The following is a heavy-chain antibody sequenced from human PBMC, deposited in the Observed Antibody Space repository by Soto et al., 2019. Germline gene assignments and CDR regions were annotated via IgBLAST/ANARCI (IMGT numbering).Heavy chain of an antibody. J-gene: IGHJ4*02. CDR3: AAVKDVLLWFGELFFDY. D-gene: IGHD3-10*01. CDR2: IVVGSGNT. V-gene: IGHV1-58*01. CDR1: GFTFTSSA. Sequence: QMQLVQSGPEVKKPGTSVKVSCKASGFTFTSSAVQWVRLARGQRLEWIGWIVVGSGNTNYAQKFQERVTITRDMSTSTAYMELSSLRSEDTAVYYCAAVKDVLLWFGELFFDYWGQGTLVTVSS.